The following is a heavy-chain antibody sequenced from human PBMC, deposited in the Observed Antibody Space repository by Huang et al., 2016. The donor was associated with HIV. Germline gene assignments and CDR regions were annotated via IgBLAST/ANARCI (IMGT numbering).Heavy chain of an antibody. J-gene: IGHJ4*02. V-gene: IGHV3-74*01. D-gene: IGHD3-22*01. CDR1: GFSISSYW. CDR3: ARDPRIQSWLNFFDY. CDR2: ISSDGSST. Sequence: EVQLVESGGGLVQPGGSLRLSCAASGFSISSYWMHWVRQAPGKGRVWVSGISSDGSSTSYADSVKGRFTISRDNAKNTLYLQMNSLRAEDTAVYYCARDPRIQSWLNFFDYWGQGTLVSVSS.